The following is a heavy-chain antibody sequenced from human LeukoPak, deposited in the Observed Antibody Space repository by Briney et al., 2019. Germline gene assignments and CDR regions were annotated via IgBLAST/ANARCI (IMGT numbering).Heavy chain of an antibody. J-gene: IGHJ4*02. V-gene: IGHV3-48*02. CDR3: ARGSVGEF. CDR1: GFTFSSYS. Sequence: PGGSLRLSCAASGFTFSSYSIKWVRQAPGKGLEWVSYISSSSTTIHYADSVKGRFTISRDNAKNSLYLQMISLRDEDTAVYYCARGSVGEFWGQGTLVTVSS. D-gene: IGHD3-16*01. CDR2: ISSSSTTI.